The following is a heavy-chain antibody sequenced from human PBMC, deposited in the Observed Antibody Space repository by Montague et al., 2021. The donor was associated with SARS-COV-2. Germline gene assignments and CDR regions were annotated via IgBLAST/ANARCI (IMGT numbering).Heavy chain of an antibody. CDR3: AKDSGDFFDNSGNYYDY. Sequence: SLRLSCAVSGLNFNAHAMHWVRQAPGQGLEWVSTISGSGGGTFYADSLQGRFTISRDNGKNSLYLQMNSLRSEDTAFYYCAKDSGDFFDNSGNYYDYWGQGTLVTVSS. D-gene: IGHD3-22*01. CDR2: ISGSGGGT. V-gene: IGHV3-43*02. J-gene: IGHJ4*02. CDR1: GLNFNAHA.